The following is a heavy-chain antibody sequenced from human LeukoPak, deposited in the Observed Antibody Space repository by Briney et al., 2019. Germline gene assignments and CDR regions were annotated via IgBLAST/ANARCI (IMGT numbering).Heavy chain of an antibody. CDR1: GFTFDDYA. Sequence: GRSLRLSCAASGFTFDDYAMHWVRQAPGKGLEWVSGISWNSGSIGYADSVKGRFTISRDNAKNSLYLQMNSLRAEDTAVYYCARVAARHLDYWGQGTLVTVSS. D-gene: IGHD6-6*01. CDR3: ARVAARHLDY. V-gene: IGHV3-9*01. CDR2: ISWNSGSI. J-gene: IGHJ4*02.